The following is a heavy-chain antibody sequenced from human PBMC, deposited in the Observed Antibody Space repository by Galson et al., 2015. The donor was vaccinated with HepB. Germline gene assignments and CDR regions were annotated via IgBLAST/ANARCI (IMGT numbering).Heavy chain of an antibody. J-gene: IGHJ4*02. CDR3: AKDDWGTRGVDY. D-gene: IGHD7-27*01. CDR1: GFTFNLYG. Sequence: SLRLSCAASGFTFNLYGTTWVRQAPGKGLEWVSGISASGSSTYYADSVKGRFTISRENSKNTLYLQMNSLRAEDTAVYYCAKDDWGTRGVDYWGQGTLVTVSS. CDR2: ISASGSST. V-gene: IGHV3-23*01.